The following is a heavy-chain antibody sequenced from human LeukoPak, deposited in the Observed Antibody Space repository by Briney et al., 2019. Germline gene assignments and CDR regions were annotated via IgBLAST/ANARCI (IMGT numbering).Heavy chain of an antibody. CDR1: GYTFTSYG. J-gene: IGHJ6*03. CDR3: AREATGIRGDYYYYMDV. V-gene: IGHV1-18*01. Sequence: GASVKVSCKASGYTFTSYGISWVRQAPGQGLEWMGWISAYNGNTNYAQKLQGRVTMTTDTSTSTAYMELRSLRSNDTAVYYCAREATGIRGDYYYYMDVWGKGTTVTISS. CDR2: ISAYNGNT. D-gene: IGHD1-26*01.